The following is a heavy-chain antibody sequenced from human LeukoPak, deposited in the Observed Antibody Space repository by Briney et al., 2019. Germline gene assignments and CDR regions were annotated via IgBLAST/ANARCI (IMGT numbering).Heavy chain of an antibody. D-gene: IGHD3-22*01. CDR3: AMTGAKYYYDSSGYYTLDY. Sequence: ASVKVSCKASGYTFTGYYMHWVRQAPGQGLEWMGRINPNSGGTSYAQKFQGRVTMTRDTSISTAYMELSRLRSDDTAVYYCAMTGAKYYYDSSGYYTLDYWGQGTLVTVSS. CDR1: GYTFTGYY. J-gene: IGHJ4*02. CDR2: INPNSGGT. V-gene: IGHV1-2*06.